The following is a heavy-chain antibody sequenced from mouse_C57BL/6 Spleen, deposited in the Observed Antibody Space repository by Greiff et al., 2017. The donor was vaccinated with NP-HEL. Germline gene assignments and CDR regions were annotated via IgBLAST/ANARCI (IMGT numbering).Heavy chain of an antibody. D-gene: IGHD2-3*01. V-gene: IGHV1-20*01. CDR2: INPYNGDT. J-gene: IGHJ4*01. CDR1: GYSFTGYF. Sequence: EVQLQQSGPELVKPGDSVKISCKASGYSFTGYFMNWVMQSHGKSLEWIGRINPYNGDTFYNQKFKGKATLTVDKSSSTAHMELRSLTSEDSAVYYCARGSGYLYYYAMDYWGQGTSVTVSS. CDR3: ARGSGYLYYYAMDY.